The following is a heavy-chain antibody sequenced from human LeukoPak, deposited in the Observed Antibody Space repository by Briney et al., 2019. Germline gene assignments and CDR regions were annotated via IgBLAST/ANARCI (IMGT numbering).Heavy chain of an antibody. CDR3: ARDPPRRATVTIADY. V-gene: IGHV1-18*01. Sequence: APVKVSCKASGYTFTSYGISWVRQAPGQGLEWMGWISAYNGNTNYAQKLQGRVTMTTDTSTSTAYMELRSLRSDDTAVYYCARDPPRRATVTIADYWGQGTLVTISS. CDR2: ISAYNGNT. D-gene: IGHD4-17*01. J-gene: IGHJ4*02. CDR1: GYTFTSYG.